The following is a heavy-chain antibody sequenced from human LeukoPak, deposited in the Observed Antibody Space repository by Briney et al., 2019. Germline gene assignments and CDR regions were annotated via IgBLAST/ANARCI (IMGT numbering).Heavy chain of an antibody. Sequence: GGSLRLSCAASGFTFSSYAMSWVRQAPGKGLEWVSAISGSGGSTNYADSVKGRFTISRDNSKNTLYLQMNSLRAEDTVVYYCAKRSCSSTSCSYFDYWGQGTLVTVSS. CDR3: AKRSCSSTSCSYFDY. J-gene: IGHJ4*02. CDR1: GFTFSSYA. D-gene: IGHD2-2*01. V-gene: IGHV3-23*01. CDR2: ISGSGGST.